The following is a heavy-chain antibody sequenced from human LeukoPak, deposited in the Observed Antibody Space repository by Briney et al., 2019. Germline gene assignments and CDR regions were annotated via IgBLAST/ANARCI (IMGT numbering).Heavy chain of an antibody. CDR2: IHYSGST. CDR3: ARFKRAGGWSYFDY. CDR1: GDSIRSYY. V-gene: IGHV4-59*01. Sequence: LETLSLTCTVSGDSIRSYYWSWIRQSPGKGLEWIGNIHYSGSTNQNPSLKSRVTISVDTSKYQFSLRLSSVTAADTAVYYCARFKRAGGWSYFDYWGQGTLVTVSS. D-gene: IGHD6-19*01. J-gene: IGHJ4*02.